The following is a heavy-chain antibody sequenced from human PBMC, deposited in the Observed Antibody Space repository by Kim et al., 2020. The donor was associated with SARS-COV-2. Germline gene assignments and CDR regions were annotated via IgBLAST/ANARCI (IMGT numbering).Heavy chain of an antibody. D-gene: IGHD2-21*01. CDR3: ARADSGNYYYGMDV. Sequence: YADTVGGRFTISSDNSRNTLYLQMNSLRAEDTALYYCARADSGNYYYGMDVWGQGTTVTVSS. V-gene: IGHV3-23*05. J-gene: IGHJ6*02.